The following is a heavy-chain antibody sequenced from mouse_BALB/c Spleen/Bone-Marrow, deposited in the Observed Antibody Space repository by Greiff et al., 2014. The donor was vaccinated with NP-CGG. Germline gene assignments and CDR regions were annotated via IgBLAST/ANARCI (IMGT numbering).Heavy chain of an antibody. V-gene: IGHV5-6-5*01. Sequence: EVKLVESGGGLVKPGESLKFSCAASGITVSSYTMSWVRQTPEKGLEWVASITGGGTTYYPDSVKGRFTISRDNARNILYLQVSSLRSEDTAIYYCARHYGYVDAMDYWGQGTSVTVSS. D-gene: IGHD1-2*01. CDR3: ARHYGYVDAMDY. CDR2: ITGGGTT. J-gene: IGHJ4*01. CDR1: GITVSSYT.